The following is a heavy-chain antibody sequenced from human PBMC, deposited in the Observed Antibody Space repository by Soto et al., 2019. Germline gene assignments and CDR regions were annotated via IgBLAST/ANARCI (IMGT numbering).Heavy chain of an antibody. CDR1: GDSISGCY. J-gene: IGHJ5*02. CDR3: VSDGTNTLRDWFDP. Sequence: LCVTCTVSGDSISGCYWGWMRKSAGKGLESSGRNYATGTTDHSHALNSRVMTLADMSKKQFSLKLRSVTASDTAVYYCVSDGTNTLRDWFDPWGQGISVTVSS. D-gene: IGHD1-1*01. V-gene: IGHV4-4*07. CDR2: NYATGTT.